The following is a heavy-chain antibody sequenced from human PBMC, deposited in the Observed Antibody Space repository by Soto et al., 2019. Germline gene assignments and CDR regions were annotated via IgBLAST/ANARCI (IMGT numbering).Heavy chain of an antibody. D-gene: IGHD1-7*01. CDR2: IIPIFGTA. CDR1: GGTFSSYA. CDR3: ARERSEKTGTTWKDWFDP. V-gene: IGHV1-69*13. J-gene: IGHJ5*02. Sequence: SVKVSCKASGGTFSSYAISWVRQAPGQGLEWMGGIIPIFGTANYAQKFQGRVTITADESTSTAYMELSSLRSDDTAVYYCARERSEKTGTTWKDWFDPWGQGTLVTVSS.